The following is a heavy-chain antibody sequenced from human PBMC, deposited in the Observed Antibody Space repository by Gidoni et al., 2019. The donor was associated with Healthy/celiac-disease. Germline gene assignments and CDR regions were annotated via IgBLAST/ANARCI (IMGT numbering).Heavy chain of an antibody. Sequence: EVQLVESGGGLVKPGGSLRLSCAASGFPFSNAWKSWVRQAPGKGLEWVGRIKSKTGGGTTDYAAPVKGRFTISRDDSKNTLYLQMNSLKTEDTAVYYCTTAVGAIPWDDYWGQGTLVTVSS. D-gene: IGHD1-26*01. CDR2: IKSKTGGGTT. CDR3: TTAVGAIPWDDY. J-gene: IGHJ4*02. CDR1: GFPFSNAW. V-gene: IGHV3-15*01.